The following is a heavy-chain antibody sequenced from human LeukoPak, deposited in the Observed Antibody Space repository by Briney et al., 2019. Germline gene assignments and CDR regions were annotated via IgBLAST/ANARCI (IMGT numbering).Heavy chain of an antibody. CDR3: ATVHISSWVYFAY. CDR1: GFAFSASY. J-gene: IGHJ4*02. D-gene: IGHD6-13*01. V-gene: IGHV3-33*01. CDR2: IWYDGSNK. Sequence: PGRSLRLSCVAAGFAFSASYMHWVRQAPGKGLEWVSVIWYDGSNKYYADSGKGRFTICRDNSKNTLYLQMSSLRAEDTAVYYCATVHISSWVYFAYWGQGTLVTVSS.